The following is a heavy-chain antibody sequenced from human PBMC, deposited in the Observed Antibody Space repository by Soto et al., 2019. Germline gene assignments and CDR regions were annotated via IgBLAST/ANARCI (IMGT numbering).Heavy chain of an antibody. CDR2: AQPGHSDT. Sequence: PGESLKISCQVSGYRFSSFWIGWVRQKPGKGLEWMGIAQPGHSDTRYSPAFQGHVTISADESTNTAYLQWSSLRASDTAMYFCARHGYSSSWYPDHWGEGTLGTV. V-gene: IGHV5-51*01. J-gene: IGHJ4*02. D-gene: IGHD6-13*01. CDR1: GYRFSSFW. CDR3: ARHGYSSSWYPDH.